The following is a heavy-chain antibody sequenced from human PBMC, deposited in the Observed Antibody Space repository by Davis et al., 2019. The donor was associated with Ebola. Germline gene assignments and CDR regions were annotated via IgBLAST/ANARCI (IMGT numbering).Heavy chain of an antibody. CDR1: GCTFSSYA. CDR3: ARDLGTVATPGDDY. CDR2: IIPILGIA. D-gene: IGHD4-17*01. V-gene: IGHV1-69*04. Sequence: SVQVSCKASGCTFSSYAISWVRQAPGQGLEWMGRIIPILGIANYAQKFQGRVTITADKSTSTAYMELSSLRSEDTAVYYCARDLGTVATPGDDYWGQGTLVTVSS. J-gene: IGHJ4*02.